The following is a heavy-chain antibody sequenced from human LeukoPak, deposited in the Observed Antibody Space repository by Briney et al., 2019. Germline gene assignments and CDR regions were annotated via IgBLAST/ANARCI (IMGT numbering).Heavy chain of an antibody. J-gene: IGHJ4*02. V-gene: IGHV4-30-4*08. CDR1: GGSISSSSYY. D-gene: IGHD1-26*01. CDR3: ASLGSHKGLDY. Sequence: SGTLSLTCTVSGGSISSSSYYWGWIRQPPGKGLEWIGYIYYSGSTYYNPSLKSRVTISVDTSKNQFSLKLSSVTAADTAVYYCASLGSHKGLDYWGQGTLVTVSS. CDR2: IYYSGST.